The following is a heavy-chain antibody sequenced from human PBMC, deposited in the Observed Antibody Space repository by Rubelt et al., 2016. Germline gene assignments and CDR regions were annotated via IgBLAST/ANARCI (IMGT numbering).Heavy chain of an antibody. CDR2: IYYSGST. J-gene: IGHJ4*02. CDR3: ARGSLYSGTCLFDY. Sequence: QVQLQESAPGLVKPSETLSLTCSVSGGSISTYYWSWIRQPPGKGLEWIGYIYYSGSTNYNPSLNGRGTMLLERSKTQYSLRLTSLTAADTAVYYCARGSLYSGTCLFDYWGQGTLVTVSS. D-gene: IGHD1-26*01. V-gene: IGHV4-59*08. CDR1: GGSISTYY.